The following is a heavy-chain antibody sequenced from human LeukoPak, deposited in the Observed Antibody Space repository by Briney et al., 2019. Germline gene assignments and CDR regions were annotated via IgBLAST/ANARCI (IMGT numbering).Heavy chain of an antibody. CDR2: IREDGRNK. D-gene: IGHD4-11*01. J-gene: IGHJ6*03. CDR1: GFTLHNSG. CDR3: ARTYYSDYPNFYYMDV. Sequence: GGSLRLSCAASGFTLHNSGMHWVRQAPGKGLEWVAFIREDGRNKYYGDSGKGRFTISRDNSKNTLCLQMNSLRAEDTAVYYCARTYYSDYPNFYYMDVWGKGTTVTVSS. V-gene: IGHV3-30*02.